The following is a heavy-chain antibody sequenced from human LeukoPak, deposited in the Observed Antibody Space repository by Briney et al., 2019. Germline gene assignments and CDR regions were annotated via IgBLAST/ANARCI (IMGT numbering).Heavy chain of an antibody. CDR3: ARGLRDIVVVVAAARGFDP. CDR1: GGSFSGYY. V-gene: IGHV4-34*01. Sequence: PSETLSLTCAVYGGSFSGYYWSWIRQPPGKGLEWIGEINHSGSTNYNPSLKSRVTISVDTSKNQFSLKRSSVTAADTAVYYCARGLRDIVVVVAAARGFDPWGQGTLVTVSS. D-gene: IGHD2-15*01. J-gene: IGHJ5*02. CDR2: INHSGST.